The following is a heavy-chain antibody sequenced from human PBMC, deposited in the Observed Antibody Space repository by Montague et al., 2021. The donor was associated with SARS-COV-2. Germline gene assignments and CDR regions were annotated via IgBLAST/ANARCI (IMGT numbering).Heavy chain of an antibody. Sequence: SETLSLTCAVSGGSISSSNWWSWVRQPPGKGLVWIGEIYHSGSTNYNPSPKSRVTILVDKPKNKFSLQLISATAADTAVYYCARERAYSYDDYGMDVWGQGTTVTVSS. J-gene: IGHJ6*02. CDR2: IYHSGST. V-gene: IGHV4-4*02. CDR3: ARERAYSYDDYGMDV. CDR1: GGSISSSNW. D-gene: IGHD5-18*01.